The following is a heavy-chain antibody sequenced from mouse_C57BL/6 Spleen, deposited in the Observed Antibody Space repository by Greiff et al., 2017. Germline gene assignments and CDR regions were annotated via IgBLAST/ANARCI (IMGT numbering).Heavy chain of an antibody. V-gene: IGHV1-52*01. CDR1: GYTFTSYW. Sequence: QVQLKQPGAELVRPGSSVKLSCKASGYTFTSYWMHWVKQRPIQGLEWIGNIDPSDSETHYNQKFKDKATLTVDKSSSTAYMQLSSLTSEDSAVYYCAREGASWFAYWGQGTLVTVSA. CDR3: AREGASWFAY. CDR2: IDPSDSET. J-gene: IGHJ3*01.